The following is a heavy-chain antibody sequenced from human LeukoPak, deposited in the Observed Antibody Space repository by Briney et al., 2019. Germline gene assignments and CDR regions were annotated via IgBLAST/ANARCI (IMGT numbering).Heavy chain of an antibody. D-gene: IGHD6-13*01. CDR3: ARGLAAAGTTLTDAFDI. CDR1: GGSFSGYY. J-gene: IGHJ3*02. Sequence: SETLSLTCAVYGGSFSGYYWNWIRQPPGKELEWIGEINHSGSTEYNPSLKSRVTMSVDTSKNQFSLKLSSVTAADTAVYYRARGLAAAGTTLTDAFDIWGQGTMVTVSS. V-gene: IGHV4-34*01. CDR2: INHSGST.